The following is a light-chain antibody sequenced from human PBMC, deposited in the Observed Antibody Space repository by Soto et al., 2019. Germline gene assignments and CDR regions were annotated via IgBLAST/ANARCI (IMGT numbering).Light chain of an antibody. CDR1: RGISSN. CDR3: HQYNNWPPWK. J-gene: IGKJ1*01. Sequence: IVMTHSPATLSVSPLEIATLSCSSSRGISSNLAWYQQKPGQAPRLLIYDASTRATGIPARFSGSGSGTEFTLTISSLQSEDFAVYYCHQYNNWPPWKFGQGTKVDIK. V-gene: IGKV3-15*01. CDR2: DAS.